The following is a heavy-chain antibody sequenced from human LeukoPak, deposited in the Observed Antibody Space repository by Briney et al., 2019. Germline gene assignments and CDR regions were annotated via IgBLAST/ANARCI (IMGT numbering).Heavy chain of an antibody. D-gene: IGHD3-16*01. V-gene: IGHV4-61*02. CDR1: GGSINSGSYY. CDR2: ISSSGST. J-gene: IGHJ3*02. CDR3: ARRPGLPHAGAFDI. Sequence: SETLSLTCTVSGGSINSGSYYWSWIRQPAGKGLEWIGRISSSGSTNYNPSLKSRVTISVDTSKNQFSLKLSSVTAADTAVYYCARRPGLPHAGAFDIWGQGTMVTVSS.